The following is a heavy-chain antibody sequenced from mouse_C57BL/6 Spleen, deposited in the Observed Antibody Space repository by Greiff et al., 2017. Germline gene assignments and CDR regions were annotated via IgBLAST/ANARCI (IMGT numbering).Heavy chain of an antibody. V-gene: IGHV1-82*01. CDR3: ARQDLYYYGSSLDD. CDR1: GYAFSSSW. Sequence: QVQLQQSGPELVKPGASVKISCKASGYAFSSSWMNWVKQRPGKGLEWIGRIYPGDGDTNYNGKFKGKATLTADKSSSTAYMQLSSLTSEDSAVYFCARQDLYYYGSSLDDWGQGTTLTVSS. D-gene: IGHD1-1*01. CDR2: IYPGDGDT. J-gene: IGHJ2*01.